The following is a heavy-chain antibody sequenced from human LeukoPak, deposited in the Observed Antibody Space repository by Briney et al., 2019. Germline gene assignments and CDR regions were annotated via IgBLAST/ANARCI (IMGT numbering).Heavy chain of an antibody. CDR2: IKKDGIEK. J-gene: IGHJ4*02. CDR3: ARGRYSSRSGGYYFDI. Sequence: GGSLRLSCVVSGFTLSSDWMSWVRQAPGKGLEWVANIKKDGIEKYYVESVKGRFTISRDNAKNSLSLQMNSLRAEDTAVYYCARGRYSSRSGGYYFDIWGQGTLVTVSS. D-gene: IGHD2-2*01. V-gene: IGHV3-7*01. CDR1: GFTLSSDW.